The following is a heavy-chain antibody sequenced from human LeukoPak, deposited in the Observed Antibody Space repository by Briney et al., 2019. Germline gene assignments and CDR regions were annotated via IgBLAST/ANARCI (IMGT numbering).Heavy chain of an antibody. CDR1: GGSISSYY. J-gene: IGHJ5*02. CDR3: ARDSGDSSWYHWFDP. D-gene: IGHD6-13*01. Sequence: PSQTLSLTCAVSGGSISSYYWSWIRQPPGKGLEWIGYIYYSGSTNYNPSLKSRVTISVDTSKNQFSLKLSSVTAADTAVYYCARDSGDSSWYHWFDPWGQGTLVTVSS. CDR2: IYYSGST. V-gene: IGHV4-59*01.